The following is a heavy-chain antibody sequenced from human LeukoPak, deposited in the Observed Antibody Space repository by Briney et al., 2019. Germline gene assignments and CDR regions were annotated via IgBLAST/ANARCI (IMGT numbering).Heavy chain of an antibody. CDR3: AKDQLGYYGTYYYYCMDV. CDR1: GFTFSSDG. D-gene: IGHD1-26*01. CDR2: ISGSGGST. J-gene: IGHJ6*03. V-gene: IGHV3-23*01. Sequence: GGTLRLSCAASGFTFSSDGMSWVRQAPGKGLEWVSAISGSGGSTYYADSVKGRFTISRDNSKNTLYLQMNSLRAEDTAVYYCAKDQLGYYGTYYYYCMDVWGKGTTVTISS.